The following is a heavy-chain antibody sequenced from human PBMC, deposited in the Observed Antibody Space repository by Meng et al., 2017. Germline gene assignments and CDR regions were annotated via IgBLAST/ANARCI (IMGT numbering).Heavy chain of an antibody. CDR1: GGSFSGYY. V-gene: IGHV4-34*01. D-gene: IGHD4-11*01. CDR2: INHSGST. CDR3: AYATTVSN. Sequence: QGQLQQWGAGLLKPSEPRPLTFAVYGGSFSGYYWSWIRQPPGKGLEWIGEINHSGSTNYNPSLKSRVTISVDTSKNQFSLKLSSVTAADTAVYYCAYATTVSNWGQGTLVTVSS. J-gene: IGHJ4*02.